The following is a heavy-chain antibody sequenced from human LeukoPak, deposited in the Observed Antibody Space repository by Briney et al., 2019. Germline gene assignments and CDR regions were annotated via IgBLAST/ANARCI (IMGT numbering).Heavy chain of an antibody. D-gene: IGHD3-22*01. J-gene: IGHJ6*02. V-gene: IGHV3-53*01. CDR2: IYNDGGT. Sequence: PGGSLRLSCAASGFTVRSNYMSWVRQAPGKGLEWVSIIYNDGGTYYADSVKGRFTISRDNSKNTLFLQMNSLRAEDTAVYFCARDRPYYDKGDMDVWGQGTMVTVSS. CDR3: ARDRPYYDKGDMDV. CDR1: GFTVRSNY.